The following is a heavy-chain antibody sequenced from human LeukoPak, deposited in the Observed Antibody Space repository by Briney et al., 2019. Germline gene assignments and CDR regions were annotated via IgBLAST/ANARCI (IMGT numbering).Heavy chain of an antibody. V-gene: IGHV3-11*04. CDR3: ARDRVRREYSDSSGYRPDAFDI. CDR2: ISSSGSTI. D-gene: IGHD3-22*01. J-gene: IGHJ3*02. CDR1: GFTFSDYY. Sequence: GGSLRLSCAASGFTFSDYYMSWIRQAPGKGLEWVSYISSSGSTIYYADSVKGRFTISRDNAKNSVYLQMNSLRAEDTAVYYCARDRVRREYSDSSGYRPDAFDIWGQGTMVTVSS.